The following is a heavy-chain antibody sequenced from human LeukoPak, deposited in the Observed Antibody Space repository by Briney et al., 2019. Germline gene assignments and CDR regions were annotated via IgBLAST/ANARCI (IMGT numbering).Heavy chain of an antibody. CDR1: GFTFSQYG. V-gene: IGHV3-33*01. Sequence: GRSLRLSCAASGFTFSQYGMHWVRQAPGMGLEWVAVIWFDGRKIHYPDSVKGRFTISRDNFKNTLYLQMDNLRADDTAVYYCVRGSGGDGYGYWGDYWGQGTLVTVSS. D-gene: IGHD5-24*01. J-gene: IGHJ4*02. CDR2: IWFDGRKI. CDR3: VRGSGGDGYGYWGDY.